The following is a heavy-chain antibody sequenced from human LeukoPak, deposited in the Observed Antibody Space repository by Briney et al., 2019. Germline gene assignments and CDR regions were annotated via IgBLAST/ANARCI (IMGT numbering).Heavy chain of an antibody. Sequence: ASVKVSCKAAGYTVTAYYIHSVRQAPGQGLEWMGWINPNSDDTHYAQKFQGRVTMTRDTSISTAYTDLSRLRSDDTAVYYCARARITATLHFDYWGQGTLVTVSP. J-gene: IGHJ4*02. D-gene: IGHD1-7*01. CDR1: GYTVTAYY. CDR3: ARARITATLHFDY. CDR2: INPNSDDT. V-gene: IGHV1-2*02.